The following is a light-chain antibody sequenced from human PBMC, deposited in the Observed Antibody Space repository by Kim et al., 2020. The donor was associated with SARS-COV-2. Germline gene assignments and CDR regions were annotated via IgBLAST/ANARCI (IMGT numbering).Light chain of an antibody. CDR1: QSPGRW. J-gene: IGKJ4*01. CDR3: QQYSSYPLT. V-gene: IGKV1-5*01. Sequence: DNQVTQSPSILSASIGDRVSVTCRASQSPGRWLACYQQKPGKAPKILIYDVSSLKSGVPSRFSGSGSGTEFTLTISNLQPEDSATYYCQQYSSYPLTFGGGTKLEI. CDR2: DVS.